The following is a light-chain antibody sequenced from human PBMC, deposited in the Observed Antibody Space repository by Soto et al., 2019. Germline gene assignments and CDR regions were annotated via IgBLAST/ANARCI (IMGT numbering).Light chain of an antibody. J-gene: IGLJ2*01. CDR2: SDS. V-gene: IGLV1-44*01. CDR3: AVWDDSLNGSV. Sequence: QSALTQPPSASGTPGQRVTISCSGSTSNIGSNTVNWYQQLPGTAPKLLIYSDSQRPSGVPDRFSGSKSGPSASLAISGLQSEDESDYYCAVWDDSLNGSVFGGGTKVTVL. CDR1: TSNIGSNT.